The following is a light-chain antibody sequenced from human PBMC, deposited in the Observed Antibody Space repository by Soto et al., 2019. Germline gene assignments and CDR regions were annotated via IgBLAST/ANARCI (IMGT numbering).Light chain of an antibody. CDR2: DVS. CDR3: CSYRTSNTRQIV. J-gene: IGLJ1*01. CDR1: SSDVGGYNY. Sequence: QSVLTQPASVSGSPGQSITISCAGTSSDVGGYNYISWYQHHPGKAPKLMIYDVSNRPSGVSNRLSGSKSGNTASLSISGLQPEDEADYYCCSYRTSNTRQIVCGTGTKVTDL. V-gene: IGLV2-14*03.